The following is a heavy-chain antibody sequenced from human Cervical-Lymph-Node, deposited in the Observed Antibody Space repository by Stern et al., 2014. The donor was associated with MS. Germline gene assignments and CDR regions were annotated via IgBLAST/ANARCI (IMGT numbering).Heavy chain of an antibody. V-gene: IGHV1-69*02. D-gene: IGHD3-10*02. Sequence: QVQLVQSGAEVKQPGSSVKVSCKASGGSFTSFTVTWMRQAPGQGLEGIGRIIPLLGVVDYAQKFKGRLTITADTSTNTAYMDLVSLTSDDTAVYYCARGPQGLCDTWGQGTLVTVSS. CDR1: GGSFTSFT. CDR3: ARGPQGLCDT. J-gene: IGHJ5*02. CDR2: IIPLLGVV.